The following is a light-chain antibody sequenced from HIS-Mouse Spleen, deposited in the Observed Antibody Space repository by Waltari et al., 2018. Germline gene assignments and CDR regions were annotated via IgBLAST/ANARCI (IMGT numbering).Light chain of an antibody. CDR3: QQYNNWWT. V-gene: IGKV3-15*01. CDR1: QSVSSN. J-gene: IGKJ1*01. CDR2: GAS. Sequence: ELVMTQSPATLSVSPGDRATLPCRASQSVSSNLAWYQQKPGQAPRLLIYGASTRATGIPARFSGSGSGTEFTLTISSMQSEDFAVYYCQQYNNWWTFGQGTKVEIK.